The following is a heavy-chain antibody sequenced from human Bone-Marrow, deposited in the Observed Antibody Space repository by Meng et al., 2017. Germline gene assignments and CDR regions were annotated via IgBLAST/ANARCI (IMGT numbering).Heavy chain of an antibody. D-gene: IGHD5-18*01. CDR2: IHGPGNT. J-gene: IGHJ4*02. CDR3: AGGYSSSWSQF. CDR1: EFDVSSNY. Sequence: GESLKISCVVSEFDVSSNYMAWVREAPGKGLEWVSIIHGPGNTDYRDSVKGRFTISRDSSENTLYLQMDSLTTDDTAVYYCAGGYSSSWSQFWGQGTQVTVSS. V-gene: IGHV3-66*02.